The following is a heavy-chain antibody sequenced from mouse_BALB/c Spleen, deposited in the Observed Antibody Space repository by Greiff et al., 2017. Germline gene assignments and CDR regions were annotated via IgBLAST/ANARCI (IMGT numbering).Heavy chain of an antibody. CDR2: IWAGGST. D-gene: IGHD2-1*01. CDR1: GFSLTSYG. CDR3: ARDQGVYYGNFTLFAY. J-gene: IGHJ3*01. V-gene: IGHV2-9*02. Sequence: VMLVESGPGLVAPSQSLSITCTVSGFSLTSYGVHWVRQPPGKGLEWLGVIWAGGSTNYNSALMSRLSISKDNSKSQVFLKMNSLQTDDTAMYYCARDQGVYYGNFTLFAYWGQGTLVTVSA.